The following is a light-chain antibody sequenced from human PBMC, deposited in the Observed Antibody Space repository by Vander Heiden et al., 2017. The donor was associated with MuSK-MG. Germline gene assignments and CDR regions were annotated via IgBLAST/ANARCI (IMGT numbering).Light chain of an antibody. CDR1: QSIGTW. CDR2: DAS. J-gene: IGKJ1*01. CDR3: QQDDSSSQT. V-gene: IGKV1-5*01. Sequence: GDRVIITCRASQSIGTWLAWYQQQPGKAPKFLIYDASTLETGVPSRFSGSGSGTNFILTINSLQPDDFATYYCQQDDSSSQTFGQGTKVEIK.